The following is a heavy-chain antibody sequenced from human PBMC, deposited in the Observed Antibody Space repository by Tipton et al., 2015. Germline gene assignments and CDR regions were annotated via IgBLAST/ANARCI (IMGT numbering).Heavy chain of an antibody. Sequence: TLSLTCTVSGGSISSYYWSWIRQPPGKGLEWIGYIYYSGSTTYNPSLKSRVAISIDTSENQFSLKLSSVTAADTAVYYCARPRPLGFFDCWGQGTLVIVSS. CDR2: IYYSGST. CDR3: ARPRPLGFFDC. J-gene: IGHJ4*02. CDR1: GGSISSYY. V-gene: IGHV4-59*01.